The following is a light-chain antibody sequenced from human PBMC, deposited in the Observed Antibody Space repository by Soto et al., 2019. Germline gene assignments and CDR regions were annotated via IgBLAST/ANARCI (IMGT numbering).Light chain of an antibody. CDR2: AVS. J-gene: IGKJ2*01. CDR3: QQHNHWPS. V-gene: IGKV3-15*01. CDR1: QSVSSN. Sequence: EIVMTQSPATLSVSQGERATLSCRASQSVSSNLAWFQQKPGQAPRLLLYAVSTRATGVPGRFSGSGSGTEFTLTISSLRSEDSAVYYCQQHNHWPSFGQGTKLEIK.